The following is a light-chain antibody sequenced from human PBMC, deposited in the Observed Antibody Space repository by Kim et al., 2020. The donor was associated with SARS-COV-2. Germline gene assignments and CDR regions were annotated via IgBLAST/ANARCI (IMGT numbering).Light chain of an antibody. V-gene: IGLV1-47*01. Sequence: GQRVTIPCPGRTSNIGSNSVSWYQQLPGTAPKLLIYRYNQRPSGVPDRFSGSRSGTSASLAISGLRSEDEGDFYCATWDDSLRACVFGGGTQLTVL. J-gene: IGLJ3*02. CDR1: TSNIGSNS. CDR3: ATWDDSLRACV. CDR2: RYN.